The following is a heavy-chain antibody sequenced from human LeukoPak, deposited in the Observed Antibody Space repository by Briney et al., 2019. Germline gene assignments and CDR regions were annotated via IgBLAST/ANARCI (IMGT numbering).Heavy chain of an antibody. CDR3: ARQLRYCSGGSCVHWFDP. CDR2: IYYSGST. CDR1: GGSISSYY. D-gene: IGHD2-15*01. V-gene: IGHV4-59*08. Sequence: SETLSLTCTVSGGSISSYYWSWIRQPPGKGLEWIGYIYYSGSTNYNPSLKSRVTISVDTSKNQFSLKLSSVTAADTAVYYCARQLRYCSGGSCVHWFDPWGQGTLVTVSS. J-gene: IGHJ5*02.